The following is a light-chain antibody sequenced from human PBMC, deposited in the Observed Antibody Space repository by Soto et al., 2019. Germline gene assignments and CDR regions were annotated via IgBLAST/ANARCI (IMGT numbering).Light chain of an antibody. Sequence: QSVLTQPPSASGTPGQRGTISCSGSSSNIGSNTVNWYQQLPGTAPKLLIYSNNQRPSGVPDRFSGSKSGTSASLAISGLQSEDEADYYCAAWDDSLNVYVFGTGTSHRP. V-gene: IGLV1-44*01. CDR3: AAWDDSLNVYV. CDR2: SNN. J-gene: IGLJ1*01. CDR1: SSNIGSNT.